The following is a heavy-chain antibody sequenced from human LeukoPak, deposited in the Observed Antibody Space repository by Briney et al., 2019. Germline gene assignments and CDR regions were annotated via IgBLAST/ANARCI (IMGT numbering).Heavy chain of an antibody. V-gene: IGHV1-46*01. CDR3: ARDGRYCSGGSCYSLRDY. CDR2: INPSGGST. D-gene: IGHD2-15*01. Sequence: ASVKVSCKASGYTFTSYYMHWVRQAPGQGLEWMGIINPSGGSTSYAQKFQGRVTMTRDTSTSTVYMELRSLRSDDTAVYYCARDGRYCSGGSCYSLRDYWGQGTLVTVSS. J-gene: IGHJ4*02. CDR1: GYTFTSYY.